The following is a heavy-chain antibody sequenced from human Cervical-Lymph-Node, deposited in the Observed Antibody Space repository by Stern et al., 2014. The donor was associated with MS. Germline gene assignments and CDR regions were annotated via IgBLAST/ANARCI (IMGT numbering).Heavy chain of an antibody. CDR2: ISTSASSM. J-gene: IGHJ4*02. CDR3: ARDLYLRSSWYPADS. V-gene: IGHV3-48*01. Sequence: EVQLVQSGGGLVQPGGSLRLSCAASGFNFRDYSMNWVRQAPGKGLEWVASISTSASSMDYADSVKGRFTISRDDASSSLFLQMSGLRPEDTAFYYCARDLYLRSSWYPADSWGQGTLVTVSA. CDR1: GFNFRDYS. D-gene: IGHD6-13*01.